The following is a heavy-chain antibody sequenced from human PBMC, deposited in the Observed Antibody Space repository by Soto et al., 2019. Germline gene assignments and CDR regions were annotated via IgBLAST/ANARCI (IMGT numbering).Heavy chain of an antibody. CDR3: ARDKITGLFDY. D-gene: IGHD2-8*02. CDR2: INHSGST. CDR1: GGSFSGYY. J-gene: IGHJ4*02. V-gene: IGHV4-34*01. Sequence: QVQLQQWGAGLLKPSETLSLTCAVYGGSFSGYYWPWIRQPPGTGLEWIGEINHSGSTNYNPSLKSRVTISVDTSKNQLSLKLTSVTAADTAVYYFARDKITGLFDYWGQGTLVTVSS.